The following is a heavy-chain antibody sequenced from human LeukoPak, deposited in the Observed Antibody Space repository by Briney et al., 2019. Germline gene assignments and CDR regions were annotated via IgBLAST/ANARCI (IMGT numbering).Heavy chain of an antibody. CDR1: GYIFTDSY. CDR2: ISPSSGGT. J-gene: IGHJ5*02. Sequence: GASVKVSCKASGYIFTDSYVHWVRQAPGQGLERMGWISPSSGGTNYAQKFRGRVTMTRDTSISTAYMEMSSLTSDDTAVYYCARVRTHYDTLTGYYTADFDPWGQGTLVTVSS. CDR3: ARVRTHYDTLTGYYTADFDP. D-gene: IGHD3-9*01. V-gene: IGHV1-2*02.